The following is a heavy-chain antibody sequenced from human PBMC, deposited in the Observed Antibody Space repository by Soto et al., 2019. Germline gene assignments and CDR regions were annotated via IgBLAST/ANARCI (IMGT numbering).Heavy chain of an antibody. CDR2: FSGSGGNI. Sequence: EVQLLESGGGLVKPGGSLRLSCVASGFTFSTHAMSWVRQAPGKGLEWVSTFSGSGGNIYYAESVKGRLTISRDDSKNTLYLQRNSLRVEDTAVYYCAKDPPWTVGPLAMDVWGQGTTVTVSS. J-gene: IGHJ6*02. D-gene: IGHD2-2*01. V-gene: IGHV3-23*01. CDR1: GFTFSTHA. CDR3: AKDPPWTVGPLAMDV.